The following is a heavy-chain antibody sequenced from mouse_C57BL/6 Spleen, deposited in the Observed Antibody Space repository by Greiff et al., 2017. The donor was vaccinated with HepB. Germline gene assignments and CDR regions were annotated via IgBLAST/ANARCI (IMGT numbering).Heavy chain of an antibody. V-gene: IGHV5-16*01. CDR3: ARECRWYFDV. Sequence: EVKVVESEGGLVQPGSSMKLSCTASGFTFSDYYMAWVRQVPEKGLEWVANINYDGSSTYYLDSLKSRFIISRDNAKNILYLQMSSLKSEDTATYYCARECRWYFDVWGTGTTVTVSS. CDR1: GFTFSDYY. J-gene: IGHJ1*03. CDR2: INYDGSST.